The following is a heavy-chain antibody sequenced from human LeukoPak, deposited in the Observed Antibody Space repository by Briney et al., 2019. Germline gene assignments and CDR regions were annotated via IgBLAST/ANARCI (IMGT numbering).Heavy chain of an antibody. D-gene: IGHD2-21*02. V-gene: IGHV3-7*05. CDR1: GFTFSTYW. Sequence: GGSLRLSCAASGFTFSTYWMSWVRQAPGRGLEWVANIKQDGSDTHYVGSVKGRFTISRDNAKNSLYLQMNSLGAEDTAVYYCARDLGGDSRWGQGTLVTVSS. CDR3: ARDLGGDSR. J-gene: IGHJ4*02. CDR2: IKQDGSDT.